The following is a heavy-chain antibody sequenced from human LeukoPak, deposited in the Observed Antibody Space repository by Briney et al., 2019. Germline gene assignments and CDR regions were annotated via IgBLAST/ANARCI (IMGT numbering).Heavy chain of an antibody. Sequence: PGRSLRLSCAASGFTFSSYAMHWVRQAPGKGLEWVSSISSSSSYIYYADSVKGRFTISRDNAKNSLYLQMNSLRAEDTAVYYRARAASGWGYYGMDVWGKGTTVTVSS. CDR3: ARAASGWGYYGMDV. CDR2: ISSSSSYI. D-gene: IGHD6-19*01. V-gene: IGHV3-21*01. CDR1: GFTFSSYA. J-gene: IGHJ6*04.